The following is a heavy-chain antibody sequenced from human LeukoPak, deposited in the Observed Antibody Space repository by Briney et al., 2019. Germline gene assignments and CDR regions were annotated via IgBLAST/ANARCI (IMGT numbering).Heavy chain of an antibody. Sequence: PSETLSLTCTVSGGSISSYYWSWIRQPAGKGLEWIGRIYTSGSTNYNPSLKSRVTMSVDTSKNQFSLKLSSVTAADTAVYYCARDHFWSGYGTSGWFDPWGQGTLVTVSS. J-gene: IGHJ5*02. V-gene: IGHV4-4*07. CDR3: ARDHFWSGYGTSGWFDP. D-gene: IGHD3-3*02. CDR1: GGSISSYY. CDR2: IYTSGST.